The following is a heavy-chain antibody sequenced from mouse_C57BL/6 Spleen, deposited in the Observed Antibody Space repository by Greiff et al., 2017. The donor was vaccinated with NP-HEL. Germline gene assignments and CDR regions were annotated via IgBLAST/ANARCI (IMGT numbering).Heavy chain of an antibody. CDR3: ARWERDLGY. Sequence: QVQLQQSGAELVRPGTSVKLSCKASGYTFTSYWMHWVKQRPGQGLEWIGVIDPSDSYTNYNQKFKGKATLTVDTSSSTAYMQLSSLTSEDSAVYYCARWERDLGYWGKGTTLTVAS. D-gene: IGHD4-1*01. CDR2: IDPSDSYT. J-gene: IGHJ2*01. V-gene: IGHV1-59*01. CDR1: GYTFTSYW.